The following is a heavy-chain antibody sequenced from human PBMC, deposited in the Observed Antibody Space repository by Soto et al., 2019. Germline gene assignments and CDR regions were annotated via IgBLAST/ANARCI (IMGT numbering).Heavy chain of an antibody. Sequence: SETLSLTCAVYGGSFSGYYWSWIRQPPGKGPEWTGEINHSGSTNYNPSLKSRVTISVDASKNQFSLKLSSVTAADTAVYYCAREGRWLQPIDYWGQGTLVTVSS. CDR3: AREGRWLQPIDY. D-gene: IGHD5-12*01. CDR1: GGSFSGYY. CDR2: INHSGST. V-gene: IGHV4-34*01. J-gene: IGHJ4*02.